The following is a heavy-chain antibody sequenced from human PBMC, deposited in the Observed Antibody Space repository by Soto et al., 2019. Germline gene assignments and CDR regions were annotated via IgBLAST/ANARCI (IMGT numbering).Heavy chain of an antibody. CDR2: MNPNRGNT. Sequence: ASVKVSCKASGYTFTSYDINWVRQATGQGLEWMGWMNPNRGNTGYAQKFQGRVTMTRNTSISTAYMELSSLRSEDTAVYYCLGSNDPREQMDVWGQGTTVTVSS. CDR3: LGSNDPREQMDV. D-gene: IGHD1-1*01. CDR1: GYTFTSYD. V-gene: IGHV1-8*01. J-gene: IGHJ6*02.